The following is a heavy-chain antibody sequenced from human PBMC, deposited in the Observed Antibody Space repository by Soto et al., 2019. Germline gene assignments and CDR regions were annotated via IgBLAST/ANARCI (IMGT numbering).Heavy chain of an antibody. Sequence: EVQLVESGGGLVQPGGSLRLSCAASGFTFSSYWMHWVRQVPGKGLVWVSHIDSDGISTTYADSVKGRFTISRDNAENTVYLQMNSLRAEDTAVYYCVRDDVGVGIDYWGLGTLVTVSS. CDR3: VRDDVGVGIDY. CDR1: GFTFSSYW. CDR2: IDSDGIST. J-gene: IGHJ4*02. V-gene: IGHV3-74*03. D-gene: IGHD1-26*01.